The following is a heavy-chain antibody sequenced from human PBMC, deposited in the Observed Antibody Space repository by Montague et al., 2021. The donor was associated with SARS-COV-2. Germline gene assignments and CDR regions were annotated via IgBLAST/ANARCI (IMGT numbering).Heavy chain of an antibody. D-gene: IGHD3-9*01. CDR2: ISSNGDK. J-gene: IGHJ4*02. V-gene: IGHV2-5*01. CDR1: GFSLSTPNVG. CDR3: AHLIRYYDIFTGIPFDF. Sequence: PALVKPTQTLTLTCTFSGFSLSTPNVGVAWIRQPPGKALEWLAVISSNGDKRYSPSLQRRLTITKDTSRNQVVLSLTNVDPLDTATYYCAHLIRYYDIFTGIPFDFFGQVPRLTGST.